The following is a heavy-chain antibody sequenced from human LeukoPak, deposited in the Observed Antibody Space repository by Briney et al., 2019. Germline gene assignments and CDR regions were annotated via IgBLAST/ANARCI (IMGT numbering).Heavy chain of an antibody. CDR3: ARDGALGSYYDSSGYRFDY. D-gene: IGHD3-22*01. CDR1: GFTFSSYS. V-gene: IGHV3-21*01. J-gene: IGHJ4*02. CDR2: ISSISSYI. Sequence: GGSLRLSCAASGFTFSSYSMNWVRQAPGKGLEWVSSISSISSYIYYADSVKGRFTISRDNAKNSLYLQMNSLRAEDTAVYYCARDGALGSYYDSSGYRFDYWGQGTLVTVSS.